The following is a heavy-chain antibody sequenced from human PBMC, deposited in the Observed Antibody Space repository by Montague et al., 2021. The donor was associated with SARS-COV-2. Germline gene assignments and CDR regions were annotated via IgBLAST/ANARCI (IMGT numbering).Heavy chain of an antibody. Sequence: SLRLSCAVSGFTFSSYAMHLFRQAPVKGLEWVAVISYDGSNKYYSDSVKGRFTISRDNSKNTLYLQMNSLRAEDTAVYYCARPALESYSKSWYLDYWGQGTLVTVSS. CDR2: ISYDGSNK. D-gene: IGHD6-13*01. CDR3: ARPALESYSKSWYLDY. J-gene: IGHJ4*02. CDR1: GFTFSSYA. V-gene: IGHV3-30*04.